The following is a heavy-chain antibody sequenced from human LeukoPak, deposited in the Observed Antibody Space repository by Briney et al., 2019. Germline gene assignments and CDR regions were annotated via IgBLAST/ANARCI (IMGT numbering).Heavy chain of an antibody. CDR1: GYTFTDYY. CDR3: ATGAGVSYMDA. J-gene: IGHJ6*03. V-gene: IGHV1-69-2*01. D-gene: IGHD2-8*01. CDR2: VDPEDGET. Sequence: GATVKISCKASGYTFTDYYMHWVQQAPGKGLEWMGRVDPEDGETIYAEKFQGRVTITADTSTDTAYMELSSLRSEDTAVYYCATGAGVSYMDAWGKGTTVTVSS.